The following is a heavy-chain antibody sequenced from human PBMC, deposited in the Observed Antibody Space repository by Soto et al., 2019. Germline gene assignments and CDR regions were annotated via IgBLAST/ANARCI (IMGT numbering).Heavy chain of an antibody. CDR3: ARFRGSYGMDV. CDR1: GGTFSSYT. D-gene: IGHD3-10*01. J-gene: IGHJ6*02. CDR2: IIPILGIA. V-gene: IGHV1-69*02. Sequence: QVQLVQSGAEVKKPGSSVKVSCKGSGGTFSSYTISWVRQAPGQGREWMGRIIPILGIANHAQKFQGRVTITADKSTSTAYMELSSLSSEDTAVYYCARFRGSYGMDVWGQGTTVTVSS.